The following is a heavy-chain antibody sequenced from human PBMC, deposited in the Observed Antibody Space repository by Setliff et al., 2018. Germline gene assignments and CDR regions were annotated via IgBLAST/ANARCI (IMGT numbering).Heavy chain of an antibody. Sequence: PSETLSLTCAVYGGSFSGYYWSWIRQPPGKGLEWIGYIYYSGSTYYNPSLKSRVTISVDTSKNQFSLKLSSVTAADTAVYYCARDPLTTTVRHAFDIWGQGTRGTVSS. CDR1: GGSFSGYY. D-gene: IGHD4-4*01. CDR2: IYYSGST. J-gene: IGHJ3*02. CDR3: ARDPLTTTVRHAFDI. V-gene: IGHV4-34*09.